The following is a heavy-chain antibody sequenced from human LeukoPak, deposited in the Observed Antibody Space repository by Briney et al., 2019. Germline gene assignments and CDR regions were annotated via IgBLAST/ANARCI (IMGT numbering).Heavy chain of an antibody. J-gene: IGHJ4*02. Sequence: PGRSLRLSCVGSGFTFTSYDMHWVRQAPGKGLEWVAVISIDGTIKYYADSVKGRFTISRDNSKNTVNLQMNGLRIEDTALYYCVKAQGSANRYDFVFDYWGQGTLVTVSS. V-gene: IGHV3-30*18. CDR1: GFTFTSYD. D-gene: IGHD3/OR15-3a*01. CDR3: VKAQGSANRYDFVFDY. CDR2: ISIDGTIK.